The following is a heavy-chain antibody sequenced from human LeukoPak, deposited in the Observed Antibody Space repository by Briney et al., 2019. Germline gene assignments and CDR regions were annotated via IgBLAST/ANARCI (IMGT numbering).Heavy chain of an antibody. J-gene: IGHJ5*02. V-gene: IGHV4-39*01. CDR3: ARQRPWFDP. Sequence: PSEALSLTCTVSGGSISSSRYYWGWIRQPPGKGLEWIGSIYYSGSTYYNPSLKSRVTISVDTSKNQFSLKLSSVTAADTAVYYCARQRPWFDPWGQGTLVTVSS. CDR2: IYYSGST. CDR1: GGSISSSRYY.